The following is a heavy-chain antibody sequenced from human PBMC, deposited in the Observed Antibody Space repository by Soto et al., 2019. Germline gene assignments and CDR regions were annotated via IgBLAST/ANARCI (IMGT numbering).Heavy chain of an antibody. J-gene: IGHJ6*02. CDR2: INPNSGGT. V-gene: IGHV1-2*02. CDR1: GYTFSGYY. D-gene: IGHD7-27*01. CDR3: ARDGEGLKRNDYYYSGMDV. Sequence: QVQLVQSGAEVKKPGASVKVSCKASGYTFSGYYMYWVRQAPGQGLEWMGWINPNSGGTTYGQKFQGRGTMTRDTSISTGDMELSRLRSDDTAVYYWARDGEGLKRNDYYYSGMDVWGQGTTVTVSS.